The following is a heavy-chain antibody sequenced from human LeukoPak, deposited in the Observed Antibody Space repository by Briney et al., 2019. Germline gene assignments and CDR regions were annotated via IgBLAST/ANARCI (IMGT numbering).Heavy chain of an antibody. Sequence: GGSLRLSCAASGFTFSDYYMSWIRQAPGKGLEGVSLISSRRTYTNYADSVKGRFTISRDNAKNSVYLQMNSLSDEDTAVYYCARDFGNWRTDYWGQGTLVTVSS. J-gene: IGHJ4*02. V-gene: IGHV3-11*06. CDR1: GFTFSDYY. D-gene: IGHD1-20*01. CDR2: ISSRRTYT. CDR3: ARDFGNWRTDY.